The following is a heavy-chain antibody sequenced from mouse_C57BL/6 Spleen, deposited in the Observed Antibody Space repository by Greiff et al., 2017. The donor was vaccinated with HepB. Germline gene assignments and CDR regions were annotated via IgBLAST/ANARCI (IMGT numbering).Heavy chain of an antibody. V-gene: IGHV1-18*01. Sequence: EVQLQQSGPELVKPGASVKIPCKASGYTFTDYNMDWVKQSHGQSLEWIGDINPNTGGTIYNQKFKGKATLTVDKSSSTAYMELRSLTSEDTAVDYGARSYDDGSRRRYLDYWGQGTTLTVSS. CDR3: ARSYDDGSRRRYLDY. J-gene: IGHJ2*01. CDR1: GYTFTDYN. CDR2: INPNTGGT. D-gene: IGHD1-1*01.